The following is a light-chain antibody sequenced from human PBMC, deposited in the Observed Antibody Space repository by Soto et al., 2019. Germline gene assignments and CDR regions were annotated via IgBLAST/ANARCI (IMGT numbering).Light chain of an antibody. Sequence: QSVLTQPPSASGTPGQRVTISCSGSSSNIGSNYVYWYQQLPGTAPKLLIYRNNQRPSGVPDRFSGSKSGTSASLAISGLRSEDEADYYCAAWDDNLRCRYVFGPGTVVTVL. J-gene: IGLJ1*01. V-gene: IGLV1-47*01. CDR1: SSNIGSNY. CDR3: AAWDDNLRCRYV. CDR2: RNN.